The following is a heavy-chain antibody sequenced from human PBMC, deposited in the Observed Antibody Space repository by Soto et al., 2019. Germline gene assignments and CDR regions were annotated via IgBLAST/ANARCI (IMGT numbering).Heavy chain of an antibody. CDR1: GYSISSGYY. J-gene: IGHJ4*02. CDR3: ARDHHSSGWYSY. V-gene: IGHV4-38-2*02. D-gene: IGHD6-19*01. CDR2: IYHSGST. Sequence: PSETLSLTCAVSGYSISSGYYWGWIRQPPGKGLEWIGSIYHSGSTYYKPSLKSRVNISVDTSKNQLSLKLSSVTAADTAVYYCARDHHSSGWYSYWGQGTLVTVS.